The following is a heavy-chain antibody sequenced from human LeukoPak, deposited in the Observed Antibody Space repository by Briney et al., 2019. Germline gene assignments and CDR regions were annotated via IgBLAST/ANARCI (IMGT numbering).Heavy chain of an antibody. D-gene: IGHD3-22*01. Sequence: GGSLRLSCAAPGFNVSVIHMSWVRQAPGKGLHWVSLIYSGGSAFYADSVKGRFTVSRHNSKNTVYLQMNSLRPEDTAVYYCARMKFYDSSGVFDYWGQGSLVTVSS. CDR3: ARMKFYDSSGVFDY. V-gene: IGHV3-53*04. CDR2: IYSGGSA. J-gene: IGHJ4*02. CDR1: GFNVSVIH.